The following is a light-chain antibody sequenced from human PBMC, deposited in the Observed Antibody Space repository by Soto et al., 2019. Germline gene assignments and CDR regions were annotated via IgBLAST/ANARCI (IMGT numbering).Light chain of an antibody. CDR1: QTVSSNY. CDR3: QQYGSLSWT. V-gene: IGKV3-20*01. J-gene: IGKJ1*01. CDR2: AAS. Sequence: EIILTLYPDTLSLSAMEVAALAFMASQTVSSNYLAWYQQKPGQAPRIIIFAASGRATGIPDRFSGSGSGTDFTLTISRLEPEDFAVYSCQQYGSLSWTFGQGTKVDIK.